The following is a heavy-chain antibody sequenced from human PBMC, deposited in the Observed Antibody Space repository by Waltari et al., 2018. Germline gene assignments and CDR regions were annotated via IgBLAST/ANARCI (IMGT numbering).Heavy chain of an antibody. Sequence: QVQLQESGPGLVKPSETLSLTCTVSGGSISSYSWSWIRQPPGKGLEWIGYIYYSGSTNYNPSLKSRVTISVDTSKNQFSLKLSSVTAADTAVYYCARLRGGEGAFDIWGQGTMVTVSS. V-gene: IGHV4-59*01. J-gene: IGHJ3*02. D-gene: IGHD2-21*01. CDR1: GGSISSYS. CDR3: ARLRGGEGAFDI. CDR2: IYYSGST.